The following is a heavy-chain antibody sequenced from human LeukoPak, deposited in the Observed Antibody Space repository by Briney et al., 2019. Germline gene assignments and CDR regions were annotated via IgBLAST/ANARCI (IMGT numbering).Heavy chain of an antibody. J-gene: IGHJ4*02. CDR3: ARGIGGYNYFDY. CDR2: LHHAGIT. Sequence: SETLSLTCAVSGYPIGGGAYWAWIRPPPGKGLEGIGSLHHAGITYYNPSLQSRVAISMDASKNEFFLTMTSVTAADTAVYYCARGIGGYNYFDYWGQGTLVAVSS. CDR1: GYPIGGGAY. D-gene: IGHD3-16*01. V-gene: IGHV4-38-2*01.